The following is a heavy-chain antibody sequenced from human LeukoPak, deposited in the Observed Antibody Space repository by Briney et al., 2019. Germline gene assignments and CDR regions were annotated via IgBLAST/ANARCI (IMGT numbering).Heavy chain of an antibody. CDR3: ARDNYYDSTGYTDY. V-gene: IGHV4-39*07. Sequence: SETLSLTCTVSGGSISSGGYYWSWIRQPPGKGLEWIGSIYYSGSTYYNPSLKSRVTISVDTSKNQFSLKLRSVTAADTAVYYCARDNYYDSTGYTDYWGQGILVTVSS. D-gene: IGHD3-22*01. J-gene: IGHJ4*02. CDR1: GGSISSGGYY. CDR2: IYYSGST.